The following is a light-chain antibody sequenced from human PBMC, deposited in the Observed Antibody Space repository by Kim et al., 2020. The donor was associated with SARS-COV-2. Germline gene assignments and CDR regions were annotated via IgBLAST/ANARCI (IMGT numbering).Light chain of an antibody. V-gene: IGKV1-39*01. Sequence: IQMTQSPSSLSASVGDRVIITCRASQSIRSYVDWYQQKTGKTPKLLIYATSTFHSEVPSRFSGGGSGTDFTLTISSLQPEDFATYSCQQSYSTPYPFGQGTKLVIK. CDR3: QQSYSTPYP. J-gene: IGKJ2*01. CDR1: QSIRSY. CDR2: ATS.